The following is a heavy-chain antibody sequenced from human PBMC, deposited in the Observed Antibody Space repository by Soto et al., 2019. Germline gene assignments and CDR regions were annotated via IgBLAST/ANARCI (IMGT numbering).Heavy chain of an antibody. V-gene: IGHV4-4*02. CDR3: ARSAGWYAVHS. Sequence: QVQLQESGPGLVKPSGTLSLTCAVSGDSVSSPYYWCWVRQPPGKGLEWIGEVFHTGTTSYNPSLRRRVTLSMDKPNNQFSLDLTSVTAADTAVYSWARSAGWYAVHSWGRGTLVVVSS. CDR2: VFHTGTT. CDR1: GDSVSSPYY. D-gene: IGHD6-13*01. J-gene: IGHJ4*02.